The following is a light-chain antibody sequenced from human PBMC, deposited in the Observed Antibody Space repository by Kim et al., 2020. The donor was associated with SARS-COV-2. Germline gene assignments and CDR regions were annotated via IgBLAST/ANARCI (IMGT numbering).Light chain of an antibody. Sequence: GKTARITWWGNNIGSKSVHWYQQKPGQAPVLVVYDDSDRPSGIPERFSGSNSGNTATLTISRVEAGDEADYYCQVWDSSSDHPYVVFGGGTQLTVL. J-gene: IGLJ2*01. CDR3: QVWDSSSDHPYVV. V-gene: IGLV3-21*03. CDR1: NIGSKS. CDR2: DDS.